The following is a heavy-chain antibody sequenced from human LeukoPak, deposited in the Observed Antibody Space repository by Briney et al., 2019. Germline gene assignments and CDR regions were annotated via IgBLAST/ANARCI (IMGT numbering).Heavy chain of an antibody. V-gene: IGHV3-15*07. CDR3: TTQVLESYGMDV. D-gene: IGHD3-3*01. CDR2: IKSKTDGGTT. Sequence: WIRQPPGKGLEWVGRIKSKTDGGTTDYAAPVKGRFTISRDDSKNTLYLQMNSLKTEDTAVYYCTTQVLESYGMDVWGQGTTVTVSS. J-gene: IGHJ6*02.